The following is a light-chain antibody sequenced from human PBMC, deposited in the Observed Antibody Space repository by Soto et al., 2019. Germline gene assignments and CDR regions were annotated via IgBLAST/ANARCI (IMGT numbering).Light chain of an antibody. J-gene: IGLJ1*01. CDR2: DDS. CDR1: NIGSDT. Sequence: YELTQPPSVSVAPGETARITCGRNNIGSDTVHWYQQKPGQAPVVVVYDDSERPSGTPERISGSNSGDTATLTIRRVEAGDEADYYCLVWDSIGDNYVFGSGTKVTVX. CDR3: LVWDSIGDNYV. V-gene: IGLV3-21*02.